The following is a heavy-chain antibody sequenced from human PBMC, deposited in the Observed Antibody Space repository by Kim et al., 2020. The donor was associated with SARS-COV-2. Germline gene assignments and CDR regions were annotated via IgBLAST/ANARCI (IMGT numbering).Heavy chain of an antibody. D-gene: IGHD1-26*01. CDR3: AKGAGDGSNHFDF. J-gene: IGHJ4*02. V-gene: IGHV4-59*13. CDR2: VYYSGFT. CDR1: GGSISGYY. Sequence: SETLSLTCTVSGGSISGYYWSWIRQTPDKGLEWIGYVYYSGFTNYNPSLKSRVTISVDTAKSQFSLELSSVTAADTAVYYCAKGAGDGSNHFDFWGQG.